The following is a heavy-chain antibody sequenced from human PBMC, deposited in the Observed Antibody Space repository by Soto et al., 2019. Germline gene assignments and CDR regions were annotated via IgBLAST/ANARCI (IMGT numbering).Heavy chain of an antibody. Sequence: ASVKVSCKASGYTFTSYDINWVRQATGQGLEWMGWMNPNSGNTGYAQKFQGRVTMTWNTSISTAYMELSSLRSEDTAVYYCARESRGCSSTSCHYYYYYMDVWGKGTTVTVSS. CDR3: ARESRGCSSTSCHYYYYYMDV. J-gene: IGHJ6*03. V-gene: IGHV1-8*01. CDR1: GYTFTSYD. D-gene: IGHD2-2*01. CDR2: MNPNSGNT.